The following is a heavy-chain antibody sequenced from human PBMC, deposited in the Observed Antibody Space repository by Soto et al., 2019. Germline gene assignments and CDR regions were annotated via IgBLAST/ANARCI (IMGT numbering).Heavy chain of an antibody. CDR1: GFTFSSYS. CDR2: ISSSSSTI. Sequence: ELQLVESGGGLVQPGGSLRLSCAASGFTFSSYSMNWVRQAPGKGLEWVSYISSSSSTIFYADSVKGRFTISRDNAKNSLYLKMNSLRAEDTAVYYCARQVGCEYGGFDFICLGDMWGEGTLVTVSS. V-gene: IGHV3-48*01. D-gene: IGHD5-12*01. CDR3: ARQVGCEYGGFDFICLGDM. J-gene: IGHJ1*01.